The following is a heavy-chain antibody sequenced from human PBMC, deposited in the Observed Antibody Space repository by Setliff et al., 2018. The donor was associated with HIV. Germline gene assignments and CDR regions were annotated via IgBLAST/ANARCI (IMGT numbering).Heavy chain of an antibody. Sequence: GASVKVSCKASGYTFTSYAVNWVRQAPGQGLEWVGWINTYTGNPTYAQGFTGRFVFSFDTSVSTAYLQISGLKAEDTAVYYCATRGEQLYFYGMDVWGQGTTVTVSS. CDR3: ATRGEQLYFYGMDV. CDR2: INTYTGNP. V-gene: IGHV7-4-1*02. CDR1: GYTFTSYA. J-gene: IGHJ6*02. D-gene: IGHD1-26*01.